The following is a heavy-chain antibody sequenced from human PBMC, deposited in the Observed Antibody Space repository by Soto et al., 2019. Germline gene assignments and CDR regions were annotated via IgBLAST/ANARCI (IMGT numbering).Heavy chain of an antibody. V-gene: IGHV3-48*01. CDR1: GFTFSSYS. D-gene: IGHD6-19*01. CDR2: ISSSSSTI. Sequence: PGGSLRLSCAASGFTFSSYSMNWVRQAPGKGLEWVSYISSSSSTICYADSVKGRFTISRDNAKNSLYLQMNSLRAEDTAVYYCARGRSGWYGPWGQGTTVTVSS. CDR3: ARGRSGWYGP. J-gene: IGHJ6*02.